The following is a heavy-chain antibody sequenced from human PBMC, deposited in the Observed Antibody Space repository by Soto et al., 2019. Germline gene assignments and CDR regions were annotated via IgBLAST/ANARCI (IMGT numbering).Heavy chain of an antibody. CDR2: IDGSGSGT. D-gene: IGHD1-26*01. CDR1: GFSFSSGDA. CDR3: AKARYISNRGYCDY. Sequence: EVQLLDSGGGLVQPGGSLRLSCAASGFSFSSGDAMSWVRQAPGKGLEWVSTIDGSGSGTFYADSVKGRFTISRDNSKNTLCLQMNSLGADDTAIYFCAKARYISNRGYCDYWGQGTLVTVSS. V-gene: IGHV3-23*01. J-gene: IGHJ4*02.